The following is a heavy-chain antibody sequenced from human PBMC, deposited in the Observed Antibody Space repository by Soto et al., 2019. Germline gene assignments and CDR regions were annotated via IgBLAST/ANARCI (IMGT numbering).Heavy chain of an antibody. Sequence: QVQLVQSGAEVKKPGASVKVSCKASGYIFTSYYLHWVRQAPGQGLEWMGFINPSGGSTSFAQKFQGRVTMTRETSTSTVYMGLSSLRSEDTAMYYCARNDKSGLDYWGQGTLVTVSS. CDR3: ARNDKSGLDY. V-gene: IGHV1-46*01. CDR2: INPSGGST. J-gene: IGHJ4*02. CDR1: GYIFTSYY. D-gene: IGHD1-1*01.